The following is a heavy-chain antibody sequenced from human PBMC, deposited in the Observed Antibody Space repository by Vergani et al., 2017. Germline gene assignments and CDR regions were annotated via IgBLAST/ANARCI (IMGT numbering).Heavy chain of an antibody. J-gene: IGHJ6*02. D-gene: IGHD2-15*01. Sequence: QVQLQQSGPGLVKPSQTLSLTCAISGDSVSSNSAAWNWIRQSPSRGLEWLGRTYYRSKWYNDYAVSVKSRITINPDTSKNQFSLQLNSVTPEDTAVYYCTRQGVDTRILYYYGMDVWGQGTTVTVSS. CDR1: GDSVSSNSAA. CDR3: TRQGVDTRILYYYGMDV. CDR2: TYYRSKWYN. V-gene: IGHV6-1*01.